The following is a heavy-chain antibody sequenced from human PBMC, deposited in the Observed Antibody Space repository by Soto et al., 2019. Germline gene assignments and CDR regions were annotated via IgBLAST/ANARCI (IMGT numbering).Heavy chain of an antibody. J-gene: IGHJ4*01. CDR2: INHSGST. D-gene: IGHD1-26*01. V-gene: IGHV4-34*01. CDR3: ARAPIGGATSGGYLEY. Sequence: PSETLSLTCAVCGGSLSGYYWSLIRQPPGKGLEWIGEINHSGSTNYNPSLKSRVTISVDTSKNQFSLKLSSVTAADTAVYYCARAPIGGATSGGYLEYGAQEALVEASS. CDR1: GGSLSGYY.